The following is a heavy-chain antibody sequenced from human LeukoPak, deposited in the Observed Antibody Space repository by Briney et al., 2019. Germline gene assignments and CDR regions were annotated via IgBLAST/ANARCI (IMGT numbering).Heavy chain of an antibody. J-gene: IGHJ4*02. CDR3: AAGELDIVVVPAALDY. D-gene: IGHD2-2*01. CDR2: IIPIFGTA. CDR1: GGTFSSYA. Sequence: SVTVSCKASGGTFSSYAISWVRQAPGQGLEWMGGIIPIFGTANYAQKFQGRVTITADESTSTAYMELSSLRSEDAAVYYCAAGELDIVVVPAALDYWGQRTLVTVSS. V-gene: IGHV1-69*01.